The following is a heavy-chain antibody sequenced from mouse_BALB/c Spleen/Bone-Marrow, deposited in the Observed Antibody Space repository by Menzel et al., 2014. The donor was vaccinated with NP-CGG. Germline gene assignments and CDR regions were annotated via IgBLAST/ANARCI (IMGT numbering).Heavy chain of an antibody. CDR2: INPGSGGT. Sequence: QVQLKESGAALVRPGTSVKVSCKASGYAFTNYLIGWVKQRPGQGLEWIGVINPGSGGTTYNEKFKGRTTLTADKSSNTAYMQLSSLTSDDSAVYFCATNWGDYWGQGTTLTVSS. V-gene: IGHV1-54*01. CDR1: GYAFTNYL. D-gene: IGHD4-1*01. CDR3: ATNWGDY. J-gene: IGHJ2*01.